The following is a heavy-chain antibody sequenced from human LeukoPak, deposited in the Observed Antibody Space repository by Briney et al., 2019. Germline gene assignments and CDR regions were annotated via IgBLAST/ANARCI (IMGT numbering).Heavy chain of an antibody. CDR3: ARRSSIMGSYLYYFDY. CDR1: GGSVGSDNSY. Sequence: PSETLSLTCTVSGGSVGSDNSYWNWIRQPAGKGLEWIGRIYADGSSTYNPSLKSRVTILVDTSKNQFSLRLSSMTAADTAVYYCARRSSIMGSYLYYFDYWGQGTLVTVSS. J-gene: IGHJ4*02. CDR2: IYADGSS. V-gene: IGHV4-61*02. D-gene: IGHD1-26*01.